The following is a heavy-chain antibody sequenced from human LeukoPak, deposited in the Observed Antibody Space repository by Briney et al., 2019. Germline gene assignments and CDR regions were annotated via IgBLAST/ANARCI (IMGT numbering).Heavy chain of an antibody. CDR2: LSSSGDFT. Sequence: PGGSLRLSCAASGXTFNSYAMSWVRQAPGKGLEWVSTLSSSGDFTCYADSVKGRFTISRDNSKDTLYLQVNSLRADDTAVYYCAKGGPQSFDYWGQGTLVTVSS. J-gene: IGHJ4*02. V-gene: IGHV3-23*01. CDR1: GXTFNSYA. CDR3: AKGGPQSFDY.